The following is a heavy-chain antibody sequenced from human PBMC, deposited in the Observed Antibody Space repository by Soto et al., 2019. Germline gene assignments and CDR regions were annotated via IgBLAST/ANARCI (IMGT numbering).Heavy chain of an antibody. CDR1: GFTFMSYT. Sequence: PGGSLRLSCVGSGFTFMSYTINLFRHSPFKWLEWVSGIRGFSPYTFYADSVKGRFTISRDNAKNSLYLQMNSLRAEDTAVYYCARDRGYDAHDYYYNAMDVWGQGTTVTVSS. J-gene: IGHJ6*02. D-gene: IGHD2-15*01. CDR3: ARDRGYDAHDYYYNAMDV. CDR2: IRGFSPYT. V-gene: IGHV3-21*01.